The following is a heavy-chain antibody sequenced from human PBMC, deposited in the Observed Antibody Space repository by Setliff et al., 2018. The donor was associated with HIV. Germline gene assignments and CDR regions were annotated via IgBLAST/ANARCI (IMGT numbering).Heavy chain of an antibody. Sequence: ASVKVSCKASRYTFTDYYMHWVRQAPGQGLEWMGWINPNNGDTNYAQHFQDRVSMTRDTSISTVYMELSRLGSDDTAVYYCARGGDDYGPGTWTFDYWGQGTLVTVSS. V-gene: IGHV1-2*02. CDR2: INPNNGDT. J-gene: IGHJ4*02. CDR1: RYTFTDYY. D-gene: IGHD3-10*01. CDR3: ARGGDDYGPGTWTFDY.